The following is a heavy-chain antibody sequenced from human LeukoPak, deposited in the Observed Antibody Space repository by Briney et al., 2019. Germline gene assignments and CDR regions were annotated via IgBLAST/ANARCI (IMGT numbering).Heavy chain of an antibody. CDR2: ITGNSKSI. CDR1: GLTFSSHD. J-gene: IGHJ6*03. Sequence: GGSLRLSCATSGLTFSSHDMNWVRQAPGKGLEWVSSITGNSKSIDYADSVRGRFAISRDNAKNSLFLQMDSLRVEDTAVYYCVREGSGSTHYMDVWGKGTTVTVSS. V-gene: IGHV3-21*01. CDR3: VREGSGSTHYMDV. D-gene: IGHD3-10*01.